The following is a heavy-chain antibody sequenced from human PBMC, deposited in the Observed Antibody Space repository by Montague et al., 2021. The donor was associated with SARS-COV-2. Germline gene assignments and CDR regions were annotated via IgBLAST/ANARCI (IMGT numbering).Heavy chain of an antibody. J-gene: IGHJ4*02. D-gene: IGHD4-17*01. CDR2: XDWDEDQ. V-gene: IGHV2-70*01. Sequence: PALVNHTQTLTLTCTFSGFSLNTSGMCVSWIRQPPGKALEWLALXDWDEDQYYSTSLKTRLTISKDTSKNQVVLTMTNMDPIDTATYYCARSYGDYRDSYFDYWGQGTLVTVSS. CDR1: GFSLNTSGMC. CDR3: ARSYGDYRDSYFDY.